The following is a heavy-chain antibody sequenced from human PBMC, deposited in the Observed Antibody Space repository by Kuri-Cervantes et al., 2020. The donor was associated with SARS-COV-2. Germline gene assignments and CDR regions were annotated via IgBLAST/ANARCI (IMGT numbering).Heavy chain of an antibody. CDR1: GFTLSSHW. Sequence: GSLRLSCAASGFTLSSHWMSWIRQPPGKGLEWIGEINHSGSTNYNPSLKSRVTVSVDTSKNQFSLKLSSVTAADTAVYYCARKRTTVTTFWFDPWGQGTLVTVSS. V-gene: IGHV4-34*01. J-gene: IGHJ5*02. D-gene: IGHD4-17*01. CDR3: ARKRTTVTTFWFDP. CDR2: INHSGST.